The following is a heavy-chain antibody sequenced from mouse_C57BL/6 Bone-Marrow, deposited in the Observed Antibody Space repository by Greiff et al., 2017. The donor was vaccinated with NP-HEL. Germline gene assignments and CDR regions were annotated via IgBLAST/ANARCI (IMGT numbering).Heavy chain of an antibody. CDR1: GYTFTSYG. CDR3: AREGGPARANWDVSWYFDV. CDR2: IYIGNGYT. Sequence: VQLQQSGAELVRPGSSVKMSCKTSGYTFTSYGINWVKQRPGQGLEWIGYIYIGNGYTEYNEKFKGKATLTSDTSSSTAYMQLSSLTSEDSAIYFCAREGGPARANWDVSWYFDVWGTGTTVTVSS. D-gene: IGHD4-1*01. V-gene: IGHV1-58*01. J-gene: IGHJ1*03.